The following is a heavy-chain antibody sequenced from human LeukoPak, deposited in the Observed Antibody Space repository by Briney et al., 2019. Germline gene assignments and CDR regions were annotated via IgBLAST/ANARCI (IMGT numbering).Heavy chain of an antibody. CDR2: ISSSGSTI. CDR3: ARDSARYSYGFDY. V-gene: IGHV3-48*03. D-gene: IGHD5-18*01. Sequence: GGSLRLSRAASRFTFSSYEMNWVRQAPGKGLEWVSYISSSGSTIYYADSVKGRFTISRDNAKNSLYLQMNSLRAEDTAVYYCARDSARYSYGFDYWGQGTLVTVSS. CDR1: RFTFSSYE. J-gene: IGHJ4*02.